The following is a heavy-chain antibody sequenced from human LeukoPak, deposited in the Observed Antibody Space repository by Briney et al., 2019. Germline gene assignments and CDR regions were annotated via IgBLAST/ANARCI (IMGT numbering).Heavy chain of an antibody. CDR1: GYTFTGYY. CDR3: AREGSSGYLGFDY. V-gene: IGHV1-2*02. D-gene: IGHD3-22*01. Sequence: ASVKVSCKASGYTFTGYYMHWVRQAPGQGLEWMGWINPNSGGTNYAQKFQGRVTMTTDTSTSTAYMELRSLRSDDTAVYYCAREGSSGYLGFDYWGQGTLVTVSS. CDR2: INPNSGGT. J-gene: IGHJ4*02.